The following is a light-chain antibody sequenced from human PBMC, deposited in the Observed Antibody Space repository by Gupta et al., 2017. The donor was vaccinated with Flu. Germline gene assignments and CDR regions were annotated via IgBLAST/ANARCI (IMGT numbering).Light chain of an antibody. CDR3: QQYDVSPWT. V-gene: IGKV3-20*01. CDR1: QNVFSTA. J-gene: IGKJ1*01. CDR2: GAS. Sequence: DIVLTQSPDTLSLSPGERATLSCKASQNVFSTALAWYQQRPGQAPRLLVYGASPRATGIPDRFSGSGSGTDFTLTISRLESEDSAMYYCQQYDVSPWTFGQGTKVEIQ.